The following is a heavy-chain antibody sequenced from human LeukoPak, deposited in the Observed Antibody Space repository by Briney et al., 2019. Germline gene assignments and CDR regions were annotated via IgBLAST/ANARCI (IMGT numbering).Heavy chain of an antibody. CDR2: ISYDGGST. J-gene: IGHJ4*02. CDR1: GFTFSTNA. V-gene: IGHV3-30*18. D-gene: IGHD6-6*01. Sequence: GRSLRLSCAASGFTFSTNAMHWVRQAPGKGLEWVAIISYDGGSTSYADSVKGRFTISRDNSKNTLYLQMSSLRTEDTAVYYCAKIEGSSSYYFDYWGQGALVTVSS. CDR3: AKIEGSSSYYFDY.